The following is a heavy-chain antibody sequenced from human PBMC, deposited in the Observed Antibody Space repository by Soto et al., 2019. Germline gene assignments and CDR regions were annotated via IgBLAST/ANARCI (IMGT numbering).Heavy chain of an antibody. Sequence: SETLSLTCTVSGGSVSSGSYYWSWMRQPPGKGLEWIGYINYSGSTNYNPSLKSRVTISVDTSKNQFSLKLSSVTAADTAVYYCARGSRPAYDYWGQGTLVTVSS. J-gene: IGHJ4*02. CDR1: GGSVSSGSYY. CDR2: INYSGST. V-gene: IGHV4-61*01. CDR3: ARGSRPAYDY.